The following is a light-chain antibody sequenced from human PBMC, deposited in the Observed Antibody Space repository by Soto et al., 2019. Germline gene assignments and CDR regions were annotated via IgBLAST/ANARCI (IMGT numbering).Light chain of an antibody. CDR3: QSYDSTLKTYV. J-gene: IGLJ1*01. Sequence: QSVLTQPPSVSGAPGQRVTISCAGGSSNIGAGYDVHWYQHIPGTAPKLLIYINTNRPSGVPDRFSGSRSGPSASLAITGLQAQDEPVYFCQSYDSTLKTYVFGSGTKVTVL. CDR2: INT. CDR1: SSNIGAGYD. V-gene: IGLV1-40*01.